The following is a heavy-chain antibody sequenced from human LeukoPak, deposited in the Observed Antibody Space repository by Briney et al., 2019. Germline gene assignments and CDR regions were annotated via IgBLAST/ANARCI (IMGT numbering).Heavy chain of an antibody. D-gene: IGHD5-18*01. V-gene: IGHV4-59*01. J-gene: IGHJ4*02. CDR3: ASGYSYGPLDY. CDR2: IYYSGSI. Sequence: PSETLSLTCTVSGGSIISYHWSWIRQPPGKGLDWIGYIYYSGSINYNPSLKSRVTISVDTSKNQFSLKLSSVTAADTAVYYCASGYSYGPLDYWGQGTLVTVSS. CDR1: GGSIISYH.